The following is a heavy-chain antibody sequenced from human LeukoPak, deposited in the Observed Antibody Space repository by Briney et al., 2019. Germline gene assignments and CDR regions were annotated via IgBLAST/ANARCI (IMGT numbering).Heavy chain of an antibody. CDR3: ARDPPPTGRNWFDP. Sequence: SQTLSLTCAISGDSVSSNSAAWNWLRQSPSRGLEWLGRTYYRSKWYNDYAVSGKSRTTISQDTSNNQFSLQLNSVTPEDTAVYYCARDPPPTGRNWFDPWGQGTLVTVSS. CDR1: GDSVSSNSAA. J-gene: IGHJ5*02. CDR2: TYYRSKWYN. V-gene: IGHV6-1*01. D-gene: IGHD1-1*01.